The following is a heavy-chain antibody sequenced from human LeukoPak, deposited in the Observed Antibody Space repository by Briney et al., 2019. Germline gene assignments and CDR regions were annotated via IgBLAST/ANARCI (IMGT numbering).Heavy chain of an antibody. J-gene: IGHJ5*02. V-gene: IGHV4-59*01. CDR1: GGSISSYY. CDR2: IYYSGST. Sequence: PSQTLSLTCTVSGGSISSYYWSWIRQPPGKGLEWIGYIYYSGSTNYNPSLKSRVPISVDTSKNQFSLKLSSVTASDTAVYYCAREDFWSGSDYARGWFDPWGQGTLVTVSS. D-gene: IGHD3-3*01. CDR3: AREDFWSGSDYARGWFDP.